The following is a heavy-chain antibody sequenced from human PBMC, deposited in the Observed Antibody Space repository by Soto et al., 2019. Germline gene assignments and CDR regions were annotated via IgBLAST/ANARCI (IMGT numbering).Heavy chain of an antibody. CDR1: GGSFSNYY. CDR2: INQGGST. CDR3: APVRNFDKLFSL. J-gene: IGHJ4*02. Sequence: SVTLSLTCAVYGGSFSNYYWSWIRQPPGKGLEWIGEINQGGSTTYNPSLKSRVTMSLDTSKNQYFLKLNSVTAADTAVYYCAPVRNFDKLFSLWGQGTPVTVSS. D-gene: IGHD3-9*01. V-gene: IGHV4-34*01.